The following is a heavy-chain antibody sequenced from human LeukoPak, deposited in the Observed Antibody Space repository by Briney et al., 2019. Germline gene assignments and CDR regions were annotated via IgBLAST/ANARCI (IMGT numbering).Heavy chain of an antibody. CDR1: GGTFSSYA. CDR2: IIPILGIA. D-gene: IGHD3-22*01. Sequence: SVKVSCKASGGTFSSYAISWVRQAPGQGLEWMGRIIPILGIASYAQKFQGRVTITADKSTSTAYMELSSLRSEDTAVYYCAREVGDSSGPFDYWGQETLVTVSS. J-gene: IGHJ4*02. CDR3: AREVGDSSGPFDY. V-gene: IGHV1-69*04.